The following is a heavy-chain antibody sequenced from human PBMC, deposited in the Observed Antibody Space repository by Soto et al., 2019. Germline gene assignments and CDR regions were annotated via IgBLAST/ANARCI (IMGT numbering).Heavy chain of an antibody. Sequence: ASVNVSFKSSGYTFTSYGISWVRQAPGQGLELMGWISAYNGNTNYAQKLQCRVTMTTDTSTITAYMELRSLRSDETAVYYCERDEAGGSGCFEFYFDSCGDGILVTVSS. J-gene: IGHJ4*03. CDR2: ISAYNGNT. D-gene: IGHD3-3*01. CDR3: ERDEAGGSGCFEFYFDS. CDR1: GYTFTSYG. V-gene: IGHV1-18*01.